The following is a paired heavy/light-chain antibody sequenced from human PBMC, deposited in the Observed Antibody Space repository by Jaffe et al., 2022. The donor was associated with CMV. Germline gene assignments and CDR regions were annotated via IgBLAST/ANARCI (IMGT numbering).Light chain of an antibody. CDR3: QQSFNFPYT. CDR2: DAS. J-gene: IGKJ2*01. CDR1: QTIRRQ. V-gene: IGKV1-39*01. Sequence: DIQMTQSPSSLSASVGDRVTITCRASQTIRRQLNWYQQKPGKAPKVLIYDASTLQSGVPSRFSGIASETDFTLTIGSLQPEDIATYYCQQSFNFPYTFGQGTKLEIK.
Heavy chain of an antibody. CDR3: VRDAGTCMTNNCHHVDY. J-gene: IGHJ4*02. V-gene: IGHV3-48*03. D-gene: IGHD1-20*01. CDR1: GFTFSDYE. CDR2: ISTSGTTI. Sequence: EVQLVESGGGLVQPGGSLRLSCAASGFTFSDYEINWVRQAPGKGLEWVSYISTSGTTISYADSVKGRFTFSRDNAKNSLYLQMNRLRAEDTGVYYCVRDAGTCMTNNCHHVDYWGQGSLVTVSS.